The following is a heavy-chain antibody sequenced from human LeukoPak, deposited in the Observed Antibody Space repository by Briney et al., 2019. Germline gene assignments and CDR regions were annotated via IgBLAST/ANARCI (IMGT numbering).Heavy chain of an antibody. V-gene: IGHV4-39*01. J-gene: IGHJ5*02. CDR3: ASRFWSGYYYNWFDP. Sequence: SETLSLTCTVSGGSISSSSYYWGWIRQPPGKGLEWIGSIYYSGSTYYNPSLKSRVTISVDTSKNQFSLKLSSVTAAGTAVYYCASRFWSGYYYNWFDPWGQGTLVTVSS. D-gene: IGHD3-3*01. CDR2: IYYSGST. CDR1: GGSISSSSYY.